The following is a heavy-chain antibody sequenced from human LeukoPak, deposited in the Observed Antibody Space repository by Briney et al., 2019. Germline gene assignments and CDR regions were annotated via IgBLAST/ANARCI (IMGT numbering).Heavy chain of an antibody. CDR1: GFTFSSYW. V-gene: IGHV3-7*01. J-gene: IGHJ4*02. Sequence: PGGSLRLSCAASGFTFSSYWMSWVRQAPGKGLEWVANIKQDGSEKYYVDSVKGRFTISRDNAKNPLYLQMNSLRAEDTAVYYCASDEYSSSFDHWGQGTLVTVSS. CDR2: IKQDGSEK. CDR3: ASDEYSSSFDH. D-gene: IGHD6-6*01.